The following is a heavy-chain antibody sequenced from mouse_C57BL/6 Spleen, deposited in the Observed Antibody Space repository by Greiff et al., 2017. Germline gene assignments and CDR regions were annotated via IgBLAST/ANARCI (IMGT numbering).Heavy chain of an antibody. V-gene: IGHV2-6*01. D-gene: IGHD1-1*01. Sequence: QVQLQQSGPGLVAPSQSLSITCTVSGFSLTSYGVDWVRQSPGKGLEWLGVIWGVGSTNYNSALKSRLSISKDNSKSQVFLKMNSLQTDDTAMYYCASGGWRTTSEFAYWGQGTLVTVSA. CDR3: ASGGWRTTSEFAY. J-gene: IGHJ3*01. CDR2: IWGVGST. CDR1: GFSLTSYG.